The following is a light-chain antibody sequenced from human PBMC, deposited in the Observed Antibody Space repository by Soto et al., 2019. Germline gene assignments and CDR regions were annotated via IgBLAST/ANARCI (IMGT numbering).Light chain of an antibody. CDR2: GNS. CDR3: QSYANSLGGYV. CDR1: SSNIGAGYD. V-gene: IGLV1-40*01. Sequence: QSVLTQPPSVSGAPGQRVTISCTGSSSNIGAGYDVHWYQQLPGTAPKPLIYGNSNRPSGVPDRFSGSKSGTSATLVITGLEAEDDADYFCQSYANSLGGYVFGNGTKLTVL. J-gene: IGLJ1*01.